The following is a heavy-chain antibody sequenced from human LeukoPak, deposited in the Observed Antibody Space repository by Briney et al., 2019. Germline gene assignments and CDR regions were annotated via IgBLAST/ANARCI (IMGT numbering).Heavy chain of an antibody. V-gene: IGHV3-48*04. CDR1: GFTFSSYS. CDR3: ARESYDSSGFDY. Sequence: GGSLRLSCAASGFTFSSYSMNWVRQAPGEGLEWLSYISSSSSTIYYADSVKGRFTISRDNAKNSLYLQMNSLRAEDTAVYYCARESYDSSGFDYWGQGTLVTVSS. CDR2: ISSSSSTI. D-gene: IGHD3-22*01. J-gene: IGHJ4*02.